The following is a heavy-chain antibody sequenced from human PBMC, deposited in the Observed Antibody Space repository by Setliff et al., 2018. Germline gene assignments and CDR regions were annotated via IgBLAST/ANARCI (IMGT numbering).Heavy chain of an antibody. V-gene: IGHV4-61*09. CDR2: FHTGGRT. J-gene: IGHJ4*02. CDR3: ARQPEGGYYDSSGYYGMAPYYFDY. D-gene: IGHD3-22*01. CDR1: GGSISSSSYY. Sequence: SETLSLTCTVSGGSISSSSYYWTWIRQPAGKGLEWIGHFHTGGRTNYNRSLRSRVSISVDTSKNQFSLKLSSVTASDTAVYYCARQPEGGYYDSSGYYGMAPYYFDYWGQGTLVTVSS.